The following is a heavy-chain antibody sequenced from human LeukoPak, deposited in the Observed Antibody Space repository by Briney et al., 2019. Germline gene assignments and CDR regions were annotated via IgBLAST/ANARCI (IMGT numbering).Heavy chain of an antibody. CDR2: INHSGST. V-gene: IGHV4-34*01. J-gene: IGHJ3*02. CDR1: GGSFSGYY. Sequence: SETLSLTCAVYGGSFSGYYWSWIRQPPGKGLEWIGEINHSGSTNYNPSLKSRVTISVDTSKNQFSLKPSSVTAADTAVYYCARGLQWLSAFDIWGQGTMVTVSS. D-gene: IGHD6-19*01. CDR3: ARGLQWLSAFDI.